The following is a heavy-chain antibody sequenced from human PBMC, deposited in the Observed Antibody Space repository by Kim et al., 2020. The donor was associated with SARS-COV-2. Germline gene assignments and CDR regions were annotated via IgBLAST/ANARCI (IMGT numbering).Heavy chain of an antibody. V-gene: IGHV4-34*01. J-gene: IGHJ6*02. D-gene: IGHD3-10*01. CDR3: ARWGPMVRGVIDYYGMDV. Sequence: KSRVTRSVDKSKNQFSLKLSSVTAADTAVYYCARWGPMVRGVIDYYGMDVWGQGTTVTVSS.